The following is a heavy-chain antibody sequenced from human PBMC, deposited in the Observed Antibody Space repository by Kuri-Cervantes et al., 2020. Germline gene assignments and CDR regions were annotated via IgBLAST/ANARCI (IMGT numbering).Heavy chain of an antibody. CDR3: ARDAGPYYRWVGAFDI. D-gene: IGHD3-22*01. V-gene: IGHV3-30-3*01. CDR1: GFTFSSYA. Sequence: GGSLRLSCAASGFTFSSYAMHWVRQAPGKGLEWVAVISYDGSNKYYADSVKGRLTISRDNSKNTLYLQMNSLRAEDTAVYYCARDAGPYYRWVGAFDIWGQGTMVTVSS. CDR2: ISYDGSNK. J-gene: IGHJ3*02.